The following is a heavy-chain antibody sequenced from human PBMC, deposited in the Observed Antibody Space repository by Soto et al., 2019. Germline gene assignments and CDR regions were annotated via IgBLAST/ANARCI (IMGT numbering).Heavy chain of an antibody. V-gene: IGHV3-48*04. Sequence: GGSLRLSCAASGFTFSSYSMYWVRQAPGKGLEWISEISSRSTTMYYADSLRGRFTVSRDNARNSLYLQIDSLGVEDTAVYYCATPYYFNHWGPGTLVTVSS. J-gene: IGHJ1*01. CDR1: GFTFSSYS. CDR3: ATPYYFNH. D-gene: IGHD3-16*01. CDR2: ISSRSTTM.